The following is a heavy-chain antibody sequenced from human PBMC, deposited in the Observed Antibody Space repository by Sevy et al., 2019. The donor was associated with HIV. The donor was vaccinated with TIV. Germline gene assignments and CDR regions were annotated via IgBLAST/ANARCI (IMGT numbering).Heavy chain of an antibody. V-gene: IGHV4-34*01. CDR1: GGSFSGYY. CDR2: INHSGST. Sequence: SETLSLTCAVYGGSFSGYYWSWIRQPPGKGLEWIGEINHSGSTNYNPSLKSRVTISVDTSKNQFSLKLGSVTAADTAVYYGARVGGSSSSRYNWFDPWGQGTLVTVSS. CDR3: ARVGGSSSSRYNWFDP. D-gene: IGHD6-6*01. J-gene: IGHJ5*02.